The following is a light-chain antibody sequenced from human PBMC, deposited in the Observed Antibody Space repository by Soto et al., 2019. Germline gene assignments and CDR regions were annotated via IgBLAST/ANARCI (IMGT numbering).Light chain of an antibody. J-gene: IGKJ1*01. CDR2: GAS. CDR3: QQSCSTPMT. CDR1: QSSSSY. V-gene: IGKV1-39*01. Sequence: IQMTQSLSSLSASVRHRLTITCLASQSSSSYLNWYQQKPGKAPKLLIYGASSWHSGIPSRFSGSGSGTDFTLTISSLQPEDFAAYYCQQSCSTPMTFGQGTRVEIK.